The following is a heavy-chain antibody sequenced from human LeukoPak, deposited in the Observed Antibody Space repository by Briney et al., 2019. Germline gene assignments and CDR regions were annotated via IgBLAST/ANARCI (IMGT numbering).Heavy chain of an antibody. D-gene: IGHD3-22*01. CDR1: GFTFSRYW. V-gene: IGHV3-74*01. J-gene: IGHJ4*02. CDR2: IDNDGTTT. Sequence: GGSLRLSCATSGFTFSRYWMHWVRQVPGKGLEWVSRIDNDGTTTSYADSVKGRFSIFRDNGKNMVYLQMGSARAEDTAVYYCARGGSMMVVGGGLFDLWGQGPLVSVSS. CDR3: ARGGSMMVVGGGLFDL.